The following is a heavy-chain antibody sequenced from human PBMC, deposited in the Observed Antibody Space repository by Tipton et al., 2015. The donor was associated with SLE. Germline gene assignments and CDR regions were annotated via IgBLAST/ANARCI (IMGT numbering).Heavy chain of an antibody. CDR3: ARFYYGMDV. J-gene: IGHJ6*02. CDR1: GGSISSYY. Sequence: TLSLTCTVSGGSISSYYWSWIRQPPGKGLEWIGHMYTSGSTNYNPPLKSRVTISVETSKNQFSLKLSSLTAADTAVYYCARFYYGMDVWGQGTTVTVSS. CDR2: MYTSGST. V-gene: IGHV4-4*08.